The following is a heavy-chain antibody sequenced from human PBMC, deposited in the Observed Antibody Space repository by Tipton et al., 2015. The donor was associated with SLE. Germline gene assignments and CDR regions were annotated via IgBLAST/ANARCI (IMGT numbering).Heavy chain of an antibody. J-gene: IGHJ4*02. D-gene: IGHD4-17*01. CDR2: ITRRGKT. CDR1: DGSLSNYY. V-gene: IGHV4-34*01. Sequence: TLSLTCAVHDGSLSNYYRSWFRRPPGRGLEWIGEITRRGKTHYNPTLKSRVTISVDTSKNQFSLNLRSVTAADTAVYYCAKDYNHDNADYNWGQGTLVIVSS. CDR3: AKDYNHDNADYN.